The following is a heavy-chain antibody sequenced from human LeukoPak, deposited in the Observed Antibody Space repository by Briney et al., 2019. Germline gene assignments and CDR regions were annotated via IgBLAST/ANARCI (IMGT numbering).Heavy chain of an antibody. CDR2: ISGSGGST. D-gene: IGHD3-22*01. Sequence: QTGGSLRLSCAASGFTFSSYAMSWVRQAPGKGLEWVSAISGSGGSTYYADSVKGRFTISRDNAKNSLYLQMNSLRDEDTAVYYCARVKDDSSGYYSRWGQGTLVTVSS. CDR1: GFTFSSYA. V-gene: IGHV3-23*01. J-gene: IGHJ4*02. CDR3: ARVKDDSSGYYSR.